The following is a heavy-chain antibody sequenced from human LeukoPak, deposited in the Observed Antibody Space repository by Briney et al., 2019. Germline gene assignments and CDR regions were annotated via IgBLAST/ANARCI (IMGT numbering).Heavy chain of an antibody. D-gene: IGHD3-10*01. CDR2: ISFNGSNK. CDR1: GFTFSSYD. CDR3: AKSITLVRGYYYGMDV. V-gene: IGHV3-30*18. J-gene: IGHJ6*02. Sequence: PGRSLRLSCAASGFTFSSYDMHWVRQAPGKGLEWVAVISFNGSNKYYADSVKGRFTISRDNSKNTLYLQINSLRAEDTAVYYCAKSITLVRGYYYGMDVWGQGTTVTVSS.